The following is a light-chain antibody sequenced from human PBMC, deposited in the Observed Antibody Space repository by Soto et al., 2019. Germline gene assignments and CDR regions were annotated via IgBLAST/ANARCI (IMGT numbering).Light chain of an antibody. CDR2: DVS. J-gene: IGLJ2*01. Sequence: QSALTQPRSVSGSPGQSVTISCTGTSSDVGGYNYVSWYQQNPGKAPKLMIYDVSKRPSGVSDRFSGSKSANTASLTISGLQAEDEADYYCCSYAGSYSVVFGGGTKLTVL. V-gene: IGLV2-11*01. CDR3: CSYAGSYSVV. CDR1: SSDVGGYNY.